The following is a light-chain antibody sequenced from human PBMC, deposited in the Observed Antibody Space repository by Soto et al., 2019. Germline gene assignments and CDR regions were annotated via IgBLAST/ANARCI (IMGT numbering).Light chain of an antibody. V-gene: IGKV3-20*01. CDR1: QSFSSSY. Sequence: EIVLPQSPGTLSLSPGERATLSCRASQSFSSSYLAWYQQKPGQAPRLLIYGASSRATGIPDRFSGSGSGTDFTLSISRLEPADFAVYYCQQDGSSPFTFGPGTKVDIK. CDR2: GAS. J-gene: IGKJ3*01. CDR3: QQDGSSPFT.